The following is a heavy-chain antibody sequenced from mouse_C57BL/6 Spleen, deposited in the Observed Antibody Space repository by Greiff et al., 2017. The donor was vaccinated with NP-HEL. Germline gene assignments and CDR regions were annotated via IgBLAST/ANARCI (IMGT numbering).Heavy chain of an antibody. J-gene: IGHJ2*01. V-gene: IGHV5-6*02. CDR3: ARRGYDYDGYYFDY. D-gene: IGHD2-4*01. CDR2: ISSGGSYT. Sequence: EVKLQESGGDLVKPGGSLKLSCAASGFTFSSYGMSWVRQTPDKRLEWVATISSGGSYTYYPDSVKGRFTISRDNAKNTLYLQMSSLKSEDTAMYYCARRGYDYDGYYFDYWGQGTTLTVSS. CDR1: GFTFSSYG.